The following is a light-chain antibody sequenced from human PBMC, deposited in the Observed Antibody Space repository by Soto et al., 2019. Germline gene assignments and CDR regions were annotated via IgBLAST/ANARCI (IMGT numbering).Light chain of an antibody. Sequence: EVVLTQSPGTLSLSPGERATLSCRASQGVTTAYLAWYQHKPGQAPRLLIYGASNSATGIPDRFSGSGSGTAVTLTISRLEPEDFAVYSCQQYGDSPLFTFGHGTKVDIK. J-gene: IGKJ3*01. V-gene: IGKV3-20*01. CDR1: QGVTTAY. CDR2: GAS. CDR3: QQYGDSPLFT.